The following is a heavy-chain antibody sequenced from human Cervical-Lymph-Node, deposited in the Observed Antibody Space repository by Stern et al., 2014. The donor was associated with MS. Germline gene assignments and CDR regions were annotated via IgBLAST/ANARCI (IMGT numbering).Heavy chain of an antibody. V-gene: IGHV3-9*01. CDR3: AKDMGVGGTSGWLDY. J-gene: IGHJ4*02. D-gene: IGHD6-19*01. Sequence: EVQLVESGGGLVQPGGSLRLSCAASGFTFDDYAMHWGRPAPGKGLEWVAGISGNSGNTGDAGSVKGRFIISRDNAKNSLYLQMNSLKTADTAFYYCAKDMGVGGTSGWLDYWGRGTLVSVSS. CDR2: ISGNSGNT. CDR1: GFTFDDYA.